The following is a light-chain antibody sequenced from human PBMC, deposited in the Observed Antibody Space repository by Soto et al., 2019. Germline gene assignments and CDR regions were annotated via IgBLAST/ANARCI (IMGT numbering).Light chain of an antibody. CDR1: QSISSW. CDR2: KAS. J-gene: IGKJ1*01. Sequence: DNQMTQSPSTLSASVGDRVTITCRASQSISSWLAWYQQKPGKAPNLLIYKASSLESGVPSRFSGSGSGTEFTLTISSLQPDDFATYYCQQYNTYSTFGQGTKVDIK. V-gene: IGKV1-5*03. CDR3: QQYNTYST.